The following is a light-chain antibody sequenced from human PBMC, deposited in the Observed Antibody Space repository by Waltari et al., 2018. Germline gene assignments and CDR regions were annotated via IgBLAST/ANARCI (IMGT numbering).Light chain of an antibody. J-gene: IGKJ2*01. CDR1: QSISNW. CDR2: KAS. CDR3: QQYYTYPYT. V-gene: IGKV1-5*03. Sequence: DIQMTQSPSTLSASVGDKVTITCRASQSISNWLAWYQQKPGKAPKLFIYKASSLESGVPLRFSGSGSGTEFTLSISTLQPDDFATYLCQQYYTYPYTFGQGTKLEIK.